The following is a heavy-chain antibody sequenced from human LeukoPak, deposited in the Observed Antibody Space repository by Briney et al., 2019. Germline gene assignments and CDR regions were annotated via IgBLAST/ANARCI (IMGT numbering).Heavy chain of an antibody. V-gene: IGHV3-23*01. CDR1: GITLSNYG. J-gene: IGHJ4*02. D-gene: IGHD3/OR15-3a*01. Sequence: PGGSLRLSCAVSGITLSNYGMSWVRQAPGKGLEWVAGISDSGGSTKYADSVKGRFTIARDNRKNTLYLQMNSLRAEDTAVYFCAKRGVVIRVILVGFHKEAYYFESWGQGALVTVSP. CDR2: ISDSGGST. CDR3: AKRGVVIRVILVGFHKEAYYFES.